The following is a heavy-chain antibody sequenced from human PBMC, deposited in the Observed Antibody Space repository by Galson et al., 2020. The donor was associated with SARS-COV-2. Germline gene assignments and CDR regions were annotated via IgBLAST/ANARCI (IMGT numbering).Heavy chain of an antibody. D-gene: IGHD3-10*02. J-gene: IGHJ4*02. CDR2: IYYTGSN. Sequence: SETLSLTCAVSGGSISSGDYAWSWIRQPPGKGLEWIGYIYYTGSNYYNPSLKSRVIMSVDTSKNQLSLKMWSVTAADTAMYFCARSHDNNVRRHDHWGQGTLVTVAS. CDR3: ARSHDNNVRRHDH. V-gene: IGHV4-30-4*07. CDR1: GGSISSGDYA.